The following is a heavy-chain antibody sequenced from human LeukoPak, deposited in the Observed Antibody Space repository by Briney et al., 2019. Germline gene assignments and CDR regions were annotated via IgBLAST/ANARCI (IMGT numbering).Heavy chain of an antibody. CDR2: IYYSGST. Sequence: SETLSLTCTVSGGSISSYYWNWIRQPPGKGLEWIGYIYYSGSTNYNSSLKSRVIISVDTSKNQFSLKLSSVTAADTAVYYCARQTGSGLFILPGGQGTLVTVSS. CDR1: GGSISSYY. D-gene: IGHD3/OR15-3a*01. J-gene: IGHJ4*02. V-gene: IGHV4-59*01. CDR3: ARQTGSGLFILP.